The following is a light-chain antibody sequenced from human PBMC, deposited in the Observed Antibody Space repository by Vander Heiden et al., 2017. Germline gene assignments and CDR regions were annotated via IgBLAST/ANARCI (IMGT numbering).Light chain of an antibody. CDR2: DDR. CDR3: QVGERRGDHVV. J-gene: IGLJ2*01. V-gene: IGLV3-21*02. CDR1: NIESKS. Sequence: VLTHQPSVSVAPGQTASITCGRNNIESKSVHWYQQKPGLAPGLGLYDDRDRHSGIPERFSGSNSGNTATLTITRVKAGDEADYYCQVGERRGDHVVFGGGTKLTVL.